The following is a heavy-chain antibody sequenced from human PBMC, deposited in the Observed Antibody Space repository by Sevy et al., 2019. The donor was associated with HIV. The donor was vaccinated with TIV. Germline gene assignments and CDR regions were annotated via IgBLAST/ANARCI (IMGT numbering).Heavy chain of an antibody. CDR2: ISAYNGNT. J-gene: IGHJ4*02. CDR3: ARDRRPYYDFWSGYYTVGDYFDY. Sequence: ASVKVSCKASGYTFTSYGISWVRQAPGQGLEWMGWISAYNGNTNHAQKLQGRVTMTTDTSTSTAYMELRSLRSDDTAVYYCARDRRPYYDFWSGYYTVGDYFDYWGQGTLVTVSS. V-gene: IGHV1-18*01. D-gene: IGHD3-3*01. CDR1: GYTFTSYG.